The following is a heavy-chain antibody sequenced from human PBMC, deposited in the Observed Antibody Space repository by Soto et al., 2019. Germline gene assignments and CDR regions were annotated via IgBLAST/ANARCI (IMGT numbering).Heavy chain of an antibody. CDR2: IIPIFGTI. V-gene: IGHV1-69*13. Sequence: ASVKVSCKASRGAFSTYGITWVRQAPEKGLEWMGGIIPIFGTIKYAENFHGRVTITADESTSTAYMELSSLRSEDTAMYYCARGPHFGSYYGWPSYFDYWGQGTLVTVSS. J-gene: IGHJ4*02. CDR1: RGAFSTYG. D-gene: IGHD1-26*01. CDR3: ARGPHFGSYYGWPSYFDY.